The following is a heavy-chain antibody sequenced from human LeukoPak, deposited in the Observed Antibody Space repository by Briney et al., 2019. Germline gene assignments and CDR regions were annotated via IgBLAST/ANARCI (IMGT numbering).Heavy chain of an antibody. CDR2: MNSDGSST. J-gene: IGHJ4*02. CDR3: ATVSRSSGRGYFDY. V-gene: IGHV3-74*01. CDR1: GFPFSNYW. Sequence: QPGGSLRLSCAASGFPFSNYWMHWVRQAPGKGLVWVSRMNSDGSSTSYVDSVKGRFTISRDNAKNTLYLQMNSLRAEDAAVYYCATVSRSSGRGYFDYWGPGTLVTVSS. D-gene: IGHD6-19*01.